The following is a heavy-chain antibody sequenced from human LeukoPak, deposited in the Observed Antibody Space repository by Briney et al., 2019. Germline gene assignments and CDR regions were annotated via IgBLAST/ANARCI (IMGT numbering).Heavy chain of an antibody. D-gene: IGHD1-26*01. CDR2: IISNGGSR. CDR3: ARIKEGATRSDYYYYYMDV. J-gene: IGHJ6*03. V-gene: IGHV3-64*02. CDR1: GFTFSSYT. Sequence: PGGSLRLSCAASGFTFSSYTMQWVRQAPGKRLEYVSAIISNGGSRHYADSVKDRFTISRDNSKNTLYLQMGSLRAEDKAVYYCARIKEGATRSDYYYYYMDVWGKGTTVTVSS.